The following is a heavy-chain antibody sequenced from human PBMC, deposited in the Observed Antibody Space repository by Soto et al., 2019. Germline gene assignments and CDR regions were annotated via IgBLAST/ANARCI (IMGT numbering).Heavy chain of an antibody. J-gene: IGHJ4*02. CDR3: ASPLVGATTYEFDY. V-gene: IGHV1-69*13. CDR1: GGTFSSYA. D-gene: IGHD1-26*01. CDR2: IIPIFGTA. Sequence: GASVKVSCKASGGTFSSYAISWVRQAPGQGLEWMGGIIPIFGTANYAQKFQGRVTITADESTSTAYMELSSLRSEDTAVYYCASPLVGATTYEFDYWGQGTLVTVSS.